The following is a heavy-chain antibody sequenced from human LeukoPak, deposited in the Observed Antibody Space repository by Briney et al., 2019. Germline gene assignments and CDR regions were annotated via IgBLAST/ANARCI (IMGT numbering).Heavy chain of an antibody. CDR2: MYITGDT. Sequence: PFETLSLTCTVSGHSISSFNWTWIRQPAGKGLEWIGHMYITGDTYYNPSLESRVSLSIDTSKNQFSLKLTSVTAADTAVYYCARSSNYASDIWGQGTMVSVSS. CDR1: GHSISSFN. J-gene: IGHJ3*02. V-gene: IGHV4-4*07. D-gene: IGHD2-2*01. CDR3: ARSSNYASDI.